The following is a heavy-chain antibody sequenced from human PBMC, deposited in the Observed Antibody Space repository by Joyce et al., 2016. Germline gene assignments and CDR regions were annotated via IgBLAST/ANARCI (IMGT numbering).Heavy chain of an antibody. Sequence: QVQLVQSGAEVKKPGASVKVSCKASGYTLINYYIHWVRQAPGQGLEWMGWINPSSVATKYAQKFQGWVTMTRDTSITTAYMELNSLKSDDTAVYYCARGGLRRGSGHKELSEIDYWGQGTLVTVSS. CDR1: GYTLINYY. D-gene: IGHD6-19*01. CDR3: ARGGLRRGSGHKELSEIDY. CDR2: INPSSVAT. J-gene: IGHJ4*02. V-gene: IGHV1-2*04.